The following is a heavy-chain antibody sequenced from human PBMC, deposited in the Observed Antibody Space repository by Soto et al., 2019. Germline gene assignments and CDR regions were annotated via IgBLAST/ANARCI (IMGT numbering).Heavy chain of an antibody. CDR3: ARVGWGISSIPYYNNVYYMDI. J-gene: IGHJ6*03. CDR2: SNHPGSA. CDR1: GGTFRAYQ. V-gene: IGHV4-34*01. Sequence: QVQLQQWGAGLLEPSETLSLTCAVHGGTFRAYQWSWIRQAPGKGLEWIGESNHPGSATYSPSLTSRVTISEDTSKDQFSLRLTSLTAADTAVYFCARVGWGISSIPYYNNVYYMDIWGKGTTVTVSS. D-gene: IGHD3-10*01.